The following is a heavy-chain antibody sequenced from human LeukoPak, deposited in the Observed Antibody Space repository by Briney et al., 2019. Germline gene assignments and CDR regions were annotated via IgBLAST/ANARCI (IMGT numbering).Heavy chain of an antibody. CDR1: GFTFSSYW. V-gene: IGHV3-74*01. CDR3: ANDYRSGSFHDF. D-gene: IGHD3-10*01. CDR2: INSDGSKI. J-gene: IGHJ4*02. Sequence: GGSLRLSCAASGFTFSSYWMHWVRQAPGKGLVWVSRINSDGSKITYADSVKGRFTISRDNAKNTLYLQMNSLRAEDTAVYYCANDYRSGSFHDFWGQGTLVTVSS.